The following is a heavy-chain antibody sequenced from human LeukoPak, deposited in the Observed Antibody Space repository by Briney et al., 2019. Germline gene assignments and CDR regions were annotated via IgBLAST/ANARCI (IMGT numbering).Heavy chain of an antibody. V-gene: IGHV1-18*01. CDR2: ISAYNGNT. D-gene: IGHD6-19*01. Sequence: GTSVKVSCKASGYTFNSYGISWVRQAPGQGLEWMGWISAYNGNTNYAQKVQGRVTMTTDTSTSTAYMELRSLRSDDTAVYYCARADIRAIASSGWYGFDYWGQGTPVTVSS. CDR1: GYTFNSYG. CDR3: ARADIRAIASSGWYGFDY. J-gene: IGHJ4*02.